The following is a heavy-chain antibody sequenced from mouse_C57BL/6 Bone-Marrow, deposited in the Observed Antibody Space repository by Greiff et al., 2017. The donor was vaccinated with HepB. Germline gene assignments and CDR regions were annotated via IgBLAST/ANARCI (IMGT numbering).Heavy chain of an antibody. D-gene: IGHD2-3*01. V-gene: IGHV1-26*01. J-gene: IGHJ4*01. CDR3: ARGDGYYGYYYAMDY. CDR1: GYTFTDYY. CDR2: LNPNNGGT. Sequence: VQLQQSGPELVKPGASVKISCKASGYTFTDYYMNWVKQSHGKSLEWIGDLNPNNGGTSYNQKFKGKATLTVDKSSSTAYMELRSLTSEDSAVYYCARGDGYYGYYYAMDYWGQGTSVTVSS.